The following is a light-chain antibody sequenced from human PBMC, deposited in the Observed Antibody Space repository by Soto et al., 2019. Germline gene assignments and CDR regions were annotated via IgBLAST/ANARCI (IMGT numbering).Light chain of an antibody. CDR1: QSVSSY. CDR3: XXXXNWPR. CDR2: DAS. V-gene: IGKV3-11*01. J-gene: IGKJ2*03. Sequence: EIVLTQSPATLSLSPGERATLSCRASQSVSSYLAWYQQRPGQAPRLLIYDASNRATGIPARFSGSGSGTDFTLTXSXLEPXXXAXXXXXXXXNWPRFGQGTKLEIK.